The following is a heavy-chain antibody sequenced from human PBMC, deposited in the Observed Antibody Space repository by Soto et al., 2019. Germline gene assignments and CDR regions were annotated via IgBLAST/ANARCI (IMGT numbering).Heavy chain of an antibody. CDR3: GGKDYGAKGYYFEN. D-gene: IGHD4-17*01. V-gene: IGHV4-39*01. CDR2: IYYIGNT. CDR1: NGSISSRSSY. Sequence: QLQLQESGSGLVKPSETLSLTCIVSNGSISSRSSYWGWIRQTPGKGLEWIGSIYYIGNTYYNPSLKSRVTISIAPSKTQFSRKMNSVTAADTAVYFCGGKDYGAKGYYFENWGQGALVTVSS. J-gene: IGHJ4*02.